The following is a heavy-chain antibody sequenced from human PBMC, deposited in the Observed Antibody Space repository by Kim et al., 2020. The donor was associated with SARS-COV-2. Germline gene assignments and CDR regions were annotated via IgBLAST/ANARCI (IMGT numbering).Heavy chain of an antibody. V-gene: IGHV3-23*01. D-gene: IGHD3-9*01. CDR3: AKDPLYYDILTGYYIPEFRNPIDY. J-gene: IGHJ4*02. Sequence: GGSLRLSCAASGFTFSSYAMSWVRQAPGKGLEWVSAISGSGGSTYYADSVKGRFTISRDNSKNTLYLQMNSLRAEDTAVYYCAKDPLYYDILTGYYIPEFRNPIDYWGQGTLVTVSS. CDR1: GFTFSSYA. CDR2: ISGSGGST.